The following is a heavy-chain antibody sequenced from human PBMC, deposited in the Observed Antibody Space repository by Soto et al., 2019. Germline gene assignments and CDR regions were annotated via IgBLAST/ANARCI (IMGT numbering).Heavy chain of an antibody. D-gene: IGHD5-18*01. CDR2: IYYSGST. CDR3: ARGGGNSYDPAY. Sequence: QVQLQESGPGLVKPSQTLSLTCTVSGGSISSGGYYWSWIRQHPGKGLEWIGYIYYSGSTYYNPSLKSRVTMSVDTSKNQSSLKLSSVTAADTAVYYCARGGGNSYDPAYWGQGTLVTVSS. CDR1: GGSISSGGYY. J-gene: IGHJ4*02. V-gene: IGHV4-31*03.